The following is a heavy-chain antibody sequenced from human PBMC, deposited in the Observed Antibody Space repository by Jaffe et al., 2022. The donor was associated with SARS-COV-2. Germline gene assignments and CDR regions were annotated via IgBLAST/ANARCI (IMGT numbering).Heavy chain of an antibody. V-gene: IGHV5-51*01. CDR3: ARQDGYGTYYFDF. CDR1: GYSFPYYW. CDR2: IYPRDSTT. D-gene: IGHD5-12*01. Sequence: EVQLVQSRAEVKKPGESLKISCQGSGYSFPYYWIAWVRQMPGKGLEWMGIIYPRDSTTRYTPSFQGQVTISADKSVSTVYLQWSSLKASDTAIYYCARQDGYGTYYFDFWGQGTLVTVSS. J-gene: IGHJ4*02.